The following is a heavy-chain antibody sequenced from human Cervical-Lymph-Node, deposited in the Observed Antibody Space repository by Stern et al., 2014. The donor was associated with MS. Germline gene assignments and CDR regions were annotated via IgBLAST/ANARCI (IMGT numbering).Heavy chain of an antibody. D-gene: IGHD3-22*01. V-gene: IGHV4-31*01. Sequence: QVQLQESGPGLVRPSQTLSLTCTVSGASISSGDYYWSWIRQRPGKGLEXIGYIYYTGTTYYNPSLNSLITISVDTSKTQFSLRLTSVTAADTAVYYCARSNSSGYYHPFDHWGQGTLVTVSS. J-gene: IGHJ4*02. CDR1: GASISSGDYY. CDR3: ARSNSSGYYHPFDH. CDR2: IYYTGTT.